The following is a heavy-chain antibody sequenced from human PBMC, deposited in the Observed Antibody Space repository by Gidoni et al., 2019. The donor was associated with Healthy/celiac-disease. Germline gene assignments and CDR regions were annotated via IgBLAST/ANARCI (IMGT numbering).Heavy chain of an antibody. J-gene: IGHJ3*02. D-gene: IGHD2-2*01. CDR2: IYPGDSDT. V-gene: IGHV5-51*03. CDR3: ARPRRRYCSSTSCYPPDAFDI. CDR1: GYSFTSYW. Sequence: EVQLVQSGAEVKKPGESLKISCKGSGYSFTSYWIGWVRQMPGKGLEWMGIIYPGDSDTRYSPSFQGQVTISADKSISTAYLQWSSLKASDTAMYYCARPRRRYCSSTSCYPPDAFDIWGQGTMVTVSS.